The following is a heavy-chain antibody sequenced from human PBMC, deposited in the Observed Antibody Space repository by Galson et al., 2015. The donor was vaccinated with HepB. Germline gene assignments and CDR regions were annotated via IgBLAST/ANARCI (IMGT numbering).Heavy chain of an antibody. CDR2: IYPGDSDT. V-gene: IGHV5-51*03. CDR3: VRGPTIVVVTDGDDTFDL. J-gene: IGHJ3*01. D-gene: IGHD2-21*02. CDR1: GESFISSW. Sequence: QSGAEVKKPGESLKISCKGGGESFISSWIGWVRQMPGKGLEWMGIIYPGDSDTRYSPSFQGQVTISADKSVNTAYLQWSSLKASDTAMYYCVRGPTIVVVTDGDDTFDLWGQGTVVIVPS.